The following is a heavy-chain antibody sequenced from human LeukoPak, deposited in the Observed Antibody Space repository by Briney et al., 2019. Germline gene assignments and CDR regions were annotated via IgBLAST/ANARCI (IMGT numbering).Heavy chain of an antibody. CDR1: GDSISSSSYSSTYY. V-gene: IGHV4-39*07. CDR3: ARGLGSTWFDS. J-gene: IGHJ5*01. D-gene: IGHD2-15*01. CDR2: ISHSGST. Sequence: SETLSLTCTVSGDSISSSSYSSTYYWAWIRQPPGKGLEWIGSISHSGSTYYNPSLKSRVTISPDTSKNYFSLRLTSVTAADTAVYYCARGLGSTWFDSWGQGTLVTVSS.